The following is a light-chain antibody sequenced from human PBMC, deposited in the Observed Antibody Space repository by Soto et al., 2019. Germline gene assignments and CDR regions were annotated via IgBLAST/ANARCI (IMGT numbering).Light chain of an antibody. CDR2: GAS. V-gene: IGKV3-20*01. CDR1: QTVYNGF. CDR3: QQYVSSPRT. J-gene: IGKJ1*01. Sequence: ENVFTQSPGTLSLSPGERATLSCRASQTVYNGFLAWYQQKPGQAPRLLIYGASSRATGIPDRFSGSGSGTDFTLTISSXEPEDFAVYYCQQYVSSPRTFGQGTKVDIK.